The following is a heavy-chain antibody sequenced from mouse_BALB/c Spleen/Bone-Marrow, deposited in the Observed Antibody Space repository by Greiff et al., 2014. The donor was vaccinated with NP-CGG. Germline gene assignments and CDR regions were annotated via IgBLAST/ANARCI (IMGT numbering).Heavy chain of an antibody. J-gene: IGHJ3*01. D-gene: IGHD2-2*01. CDR3: AREMVTGFAY. V-gene: IGHV5-6-5*01. Sequence: EVQLVESGGGLVKPGGSLKLSCAASGFTFSSYAMSWVRQTPEKRLEWVASISGGGSTYYPDSVKGRFTISRDNARNILYLQMSSLRSEDTAMYYCAREMVTGFAYWGQGTLVTVSA. CDR1: GFTFSSYA. CDR2: ISGGGST.